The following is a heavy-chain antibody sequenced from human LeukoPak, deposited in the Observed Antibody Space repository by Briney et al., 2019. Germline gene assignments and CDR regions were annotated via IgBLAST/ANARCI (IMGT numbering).Heavy chain of an antibody. D-gene: IGHD1-26*01. V-gene: IGHV4-34*01. CDR1: GGSFNGYY. J-gene: IGHJ3*02. CDR2: INHSGST. CDR3: ARGASGSSLSGFDI. Sequence: KASATLSLTCAVYGGSFNGYYWTWIRQPPGKGLEWIGEINHSGSTNYNPSLKSRVTISVDTSKNQFSLNLSSVTAADTAVYYCARGASGSSLSGFDIWGQGTMVTVSS.